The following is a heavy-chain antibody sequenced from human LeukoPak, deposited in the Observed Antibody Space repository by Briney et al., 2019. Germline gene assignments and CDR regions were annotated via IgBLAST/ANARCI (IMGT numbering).Heavy chain of an antibody. CDR3: ARTTEGGYTYDYFYYYYMDV. D-gene: IGHD5-18*01. CDR1: GGSISSYY. Sequence: PSETLSLTCTVSGGSISSYYWSWIRQPPGKGLEWIGYIYYSGSTNYNPSLKSRVTISVDMSKNQFSLKLSSVTAADTAVYYCARTTEGGYTYDYFYYYYMDVWGKGTTVTISS. J-gene: IGHJ6*03. V-gene: IGHV4-59*01. CDR2: IYYSGST.